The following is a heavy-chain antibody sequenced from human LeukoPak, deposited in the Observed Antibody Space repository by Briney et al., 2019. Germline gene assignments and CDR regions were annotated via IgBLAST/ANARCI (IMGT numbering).Heavy chain of an antibody. CDR2: INPSSGST. CDR3: ARESDTGKDFDH. J-gene: IGHJ4*02. V-gene: IGHV1-46*01. CDR1: GYTFTGYY. Sequence: GASVKVSCKASGYTFTGYYLHWVRQAPGQGLEWMGMINPSSGSTSYAQKFQGRVTMTRGTSTSTVYMELSSLRSEDTALYYCARESDTGKDFDHWGQGTLVTVSS. D-gene: IGHD1-1*01.